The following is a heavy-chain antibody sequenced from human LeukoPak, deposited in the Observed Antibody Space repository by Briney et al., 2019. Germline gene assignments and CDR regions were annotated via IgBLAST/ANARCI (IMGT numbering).Heavy chain of an antibody. D-gene: IGHD3-9*01. V-gene: IGHV1-3*01. CDR3: ATLDILTGYYGEFDY. Sequence: GASVNVSCTASGYTFTSYAMHWVRQAPGQRLEWMGWINAGNGNTKYSQKFQGRVTITRDTSASTAYMELSSLRSEDTAVYYCATLDILTGYYGEFDYWGQGTLVTVSS. CDR2: INAGNGNT. J-gene: IGHJ4*02. CDR1: GYTFTSYA.